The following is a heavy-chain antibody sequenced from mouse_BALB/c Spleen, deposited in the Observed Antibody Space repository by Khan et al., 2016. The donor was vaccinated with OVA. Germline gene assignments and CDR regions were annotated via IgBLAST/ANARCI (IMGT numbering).Heavy chain of an antibody. CDR1: GFSLTSYG. Sequence: VELVESGPGLVAPSQSLSITCTVSGFSLTSYGVHWVRQPPGKGLEWLGVIWAGGSTNYNSALMSRLSISKDNSKSQVFLKMNSLQTNDTAMYYCARPYYVSAWFAYWGQGTLVTVSA. CDR2: IWAGGST. D-gene: IGHD1-1*01. CDR3: ARPYYVSAWFAY. V-gene: IGHV2-9*02. J-gene: IGHJ3*01.